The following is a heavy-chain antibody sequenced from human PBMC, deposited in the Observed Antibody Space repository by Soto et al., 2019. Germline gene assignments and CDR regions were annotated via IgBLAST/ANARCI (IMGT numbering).Heavy chain of an antibody. CDR2: ISAYNGNT. J-gene: IGHJ6*03. CDR1: GYTFTSYG. V-gene: IGHV1-18*01. Sequence: ASVKVSCKASGYTFTSYGISWVRQAPGQGLEWMGWISAYNGNTNYAQKLQGRVTMTTDTSTSTAYMELRSLRSDDTAVYYCARDSYCSSTSCRINYYYYYYYMDVWGKGTTVTVS. CDR3: ARDSYCSSTSCRINYYYYYYYMDV. D-gene: IGHD2-2*01.